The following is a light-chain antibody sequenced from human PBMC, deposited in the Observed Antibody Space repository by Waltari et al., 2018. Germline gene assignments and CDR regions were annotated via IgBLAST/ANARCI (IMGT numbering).Light chain of an antibody. CDR2: RNS. CDR3: AAWDDTLRMV. J-gene: IGLJ2*01. CDR1: DSNIGTNY. V-gene: IGLV1-47*01. Sequence: QSVLTQPPSASGTPGQKITISCSGRDSNIGTNYAYWYQHLPGTAPKLLIYRNSQRPSGVPDRFSGSKSGTSASLAISGLRSEDEANYYCAAWDDTLRMVFGGGTKLTVL.